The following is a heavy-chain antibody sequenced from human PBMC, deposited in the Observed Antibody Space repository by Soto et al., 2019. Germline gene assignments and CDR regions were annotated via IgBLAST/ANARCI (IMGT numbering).Heavy chain of an antibody. CDR2: INSDGSST. CDR1: GFTFSSYW. D-gene: IGHD3-10*01. Sequence: EVQLVESGGGLVQPGGSLRLSCAASGFTFSSYWMHWVRQAPGKGLVWVSRINSDGSSTSYADSVKGRFTISRDNAKNTLYLQMKSLRAEDTAVYYCARGEIWFGDLKDYYYYMDVWGKGTTVTVSS. J-gene: IGHJ6*03. CDR3: ARGEIWFGDLKDYYYYMDV. V-gene: IGHV3-74*01.